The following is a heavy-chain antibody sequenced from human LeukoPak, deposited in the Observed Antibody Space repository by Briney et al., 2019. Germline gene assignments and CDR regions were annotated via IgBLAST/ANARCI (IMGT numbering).Heavy chain of an antibody. J-gene: IGHJ4*02. CDR3: ARDRGSGIDY. V-gene: IGHV3-53*01. Sequence: VGSLRLSCAASGFTVSSTYMSSVRQALGEGVGWGSVIFSVVNTYYADSVKCRFTISRDNSKNTLYLQMNSLRAEDTAVYYCARDRGSGIDYWGQGTLVTVSS. D-gene: IGHD1-26*01. CDR1: GFTVSSTY. CDR2: IFSVVNT.